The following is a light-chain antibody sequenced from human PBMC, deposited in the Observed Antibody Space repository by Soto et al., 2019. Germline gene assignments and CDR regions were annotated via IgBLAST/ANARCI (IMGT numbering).Light chain of an antibody. V-gene: IGKV3-15*01. CDR1: QSVDVS. J-gene: IGKJ1*01. Sequence: EIVLTQSPATLSVSPGERVILSCRASQSVDVSLAWYQQKPGQAPRLLIYGASTRATDMPGTFSGRGSGTEFTLTITSLRPEDFALYYCQQGTDWPPGTFGQGTKVDIK. CDR3: QQGTDWPPGT. CDR2: GAS.